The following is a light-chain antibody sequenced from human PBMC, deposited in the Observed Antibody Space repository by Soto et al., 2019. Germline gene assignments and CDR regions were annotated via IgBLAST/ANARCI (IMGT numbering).Light chain of an antibody. CDR1: SSNIGNNY. CDR2: ENN. CDR3: GTWDSSLSAYV. V-gene: IGLV1-51*02. Sequence: QSALTQPPSVSAAPRQKVTISCSGSSSNIGNNYVSWYQQLPGTAPKLLIYENNKRPSGIPDRFSGSKSGTSATLGITGLQTGDAADYYCGTWDSSLSAYVFGIGTMVTVL. J-gene: IGLJ1*01.